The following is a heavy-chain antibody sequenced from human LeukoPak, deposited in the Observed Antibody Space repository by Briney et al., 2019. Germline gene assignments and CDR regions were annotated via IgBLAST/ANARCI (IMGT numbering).Heavy chain of an antibody. J-gene: IGHJ6*03. CDR1: GYTFTGYY. V-gene: IGHV1-2*02. CDR2: INPNSGGT. Sequence: GASVKVSCKASGYTFTGYYMHWVRQAPGQGLEWMGWINPNSGGTNYAQKLQGRVTMTTDTSTSTAYMELRSLRSDDTAVYCCARPSIDYDFWSGYYTPRGYMDVWGKGTTVTVSS. CDR3: ARPSIDYDFWSGYYTPRGYMDV. D-gene: IGHD3-3*01.